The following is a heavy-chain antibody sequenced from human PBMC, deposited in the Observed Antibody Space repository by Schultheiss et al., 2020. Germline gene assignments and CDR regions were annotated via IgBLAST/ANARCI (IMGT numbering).Heavy chain of an antibody. CDR3: ARINIVVVVAATPGWFDP. CDR2: IYTSGST. V-gene: IGHV4-4*07. CDR1: GGSISSYH. D-gene: IGHD2-15*01. Sequence: SETLSLTCTVSGGSISSYHWSWIRQPAGKGLEWIGRIYTSGSTNYNPSLKSRVTMSLDTSKNQFSLKLSSVTAADTAVYYCARINIVVVVAATPGWFDPWGQGTLVTVSS. J-gene: IGHJ5*02.